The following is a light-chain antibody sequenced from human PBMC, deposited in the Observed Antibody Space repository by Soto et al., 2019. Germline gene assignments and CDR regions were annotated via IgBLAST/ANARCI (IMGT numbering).Light chain of an antibody. V-gene: IGKV1-39*01. CDR3: QQSYSTPRT. Sequence: DIHITQSPSSLSASVGHEVTITCRASQTIMTYLNWYQQKPGKAPKLLIYAASSLQSGVPSRFSGSGSGTDFTLTISSLQPEDFATYYCQQSYSTPRTFGQGTKVDIK. J-gene: IGKJ1*01. CDR1: QTIMTY. CDR2: AAS.